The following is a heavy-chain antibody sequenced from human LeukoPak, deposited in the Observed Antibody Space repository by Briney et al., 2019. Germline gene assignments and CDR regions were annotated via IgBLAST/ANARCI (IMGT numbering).Heavy chain of an antibody. CDR2: IYYSGIT. CDR1: GGSISSSSYY. D-gene: IGHD3-10*01. J-gene: IGHJ4*02. CDR3: ARDGLFYGSGSSDY. Sequence: SETLSLTCTVSGGSISSSSYYWGWIRQPPGKGLEWIVSIYYSGITYYNPSLKSRVTISVDTSKNQFSLKLSSVTAADTAVYYCARDGLFYGSGSSDYWGQGTLVTVSS. V-gene: IGHV4-39*07.